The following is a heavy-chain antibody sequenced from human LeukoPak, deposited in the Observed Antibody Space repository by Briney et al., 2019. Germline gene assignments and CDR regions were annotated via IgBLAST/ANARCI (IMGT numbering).Heavy chain of an antibody. CDR1: GGSISSHY. D-gene: IGHD2-2*01. Sequence: SETLSLTCTVSGGSISSHYWSWIRQPPGKGLEGIGDIYYRGSTNYNPSLKSRVTISVDTSKNHFSLKLSSVTAEDTAVYYCAGGTAAQFDYWGQGTLVTVSS. CDR2: IYYRGST. J-gene: IGHJ4*02. CDR3: AGGTAAQFDY. V-gene: IGHV4-59*11.